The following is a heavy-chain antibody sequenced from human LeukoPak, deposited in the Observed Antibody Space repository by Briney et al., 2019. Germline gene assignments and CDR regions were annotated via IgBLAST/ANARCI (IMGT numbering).Heavy chain of an antibody. CDR3: GRGLRYYYDSSGYTNWFDP. V-gene: IGHV1-2*02. J-gene: IGHJ5*02. Sequence: ASVKVSCKASGYSLTGYYMHWVRQAPGQGLEWMGWINPSSGGTKYAQKFQGRVTMTRDTSSSTAYMELSRLRSDDTAVYYCGRGLRYYYDSSGYTNWFDPWGQGTLVTVSS. CDR2: INPSSGGT. CDR1: GYSLTGYY. D-gene: IGHD3-22*01.